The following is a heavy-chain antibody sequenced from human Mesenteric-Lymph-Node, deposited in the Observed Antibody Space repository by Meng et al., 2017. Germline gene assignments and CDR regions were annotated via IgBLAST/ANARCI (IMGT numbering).Heavy chain of an antibody. Sequence: HLQESGPGLVKPSDTLSLPCTISGGSITSTSSYWGWVRQPPGKGLEWIGSIYYRGSTNYNPSLKSRISMSVDMSKNQFSLKVNSVTAADTAIYYCVISSHNWGQGTLVTVSS. J-gene: IGHJ4*02. CDR1: GGSITSTSSY. CDR3: VISSHN. CDR2: IYYRGST. V-gene: IGHV4-39*07. D-gene: IGHD3-3*02.